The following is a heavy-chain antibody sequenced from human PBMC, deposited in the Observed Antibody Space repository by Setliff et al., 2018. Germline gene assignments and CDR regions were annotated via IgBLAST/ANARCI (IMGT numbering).Heavy chain of an antibody. Sequence: SETLSLTCAVYGGSFSGYYWGWIRQPPGKGLEWIGEINHSGSTNYNPSLKSRVTISVDTSKNQFSLKLSSVTAADTAVYYCARDNNPGYRGYWGRFDYWGQGTLVTVSS. CDR2: INHSGST. V-gene: IGHV4-34*01. CDR1: GGSFSGYY. CDR3: ARDNNPGYRGYWGRFDY. D-gene: IGHD3-16*02. J-gene: IGHJ4*02.